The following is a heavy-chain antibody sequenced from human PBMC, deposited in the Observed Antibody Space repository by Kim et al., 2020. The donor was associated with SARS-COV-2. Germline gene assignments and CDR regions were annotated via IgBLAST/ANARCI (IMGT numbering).Heavy chain of an antibody. J-gene: IGHJ4*02. D-gene: IGHD3-10*01. V-gene: IGHV3-48*02. CDR3: ASEGYGSGSAPLDY. Sequence: GGSLRLSCAASGFTFSSYSMNWVRQAPGKGLEWVSYISSSSSTIYYADSVKGRFTISRDNAKNSLYLQMNSLRDEDTAVYYCASEGYGSGSAPLDYWGQGTLVTVSS. CDR1: GFTFSSYS. CDR2: ISSSSSTI.